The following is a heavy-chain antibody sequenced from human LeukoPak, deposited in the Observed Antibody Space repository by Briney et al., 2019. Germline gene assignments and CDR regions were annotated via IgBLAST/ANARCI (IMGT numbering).Heavy chain of an antibody. CDR2: ISGSGGST. J-gene: IGHJ4*02. D-gene: IGHD3-22*01. CDR3: AKGPGYYYDSSGYYLDY. CDR1: GFTFSSYA. Sequence: GGSLRLSCAASGFTFSSYAMSWVRQAPGEGLEWVSAISGSGGSTYYADSVKGRFTISRDNSKNTLYLQMNSLRAEDTAVYYCAKGPGYYYDSSGYYLDYWGQGTLVTVSS. V-gene: IGHV3-23*01.